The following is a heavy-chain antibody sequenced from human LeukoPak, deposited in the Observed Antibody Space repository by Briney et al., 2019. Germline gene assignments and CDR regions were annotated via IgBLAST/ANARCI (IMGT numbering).Heavy chain of an antibody. CDR3: TRRHYHLLTGYYQSDH. CDR2: IYTSGST. Sequence: SETLSLTCTVSGGSISSGSYYWSWIRQPAGKGLEWIGRIYTSGSTNYNPSLKSRVTISVDTSKNQFSLKLSSVTAADTAVYYCTRRHYHLLTGYYQSDHWGQGILVTVSS. V-gene: IGHV4-61*02. CDR1: GGSISSGSYY. J-gene: IGHJ4*02. D-gene: IGHD3-9*01.